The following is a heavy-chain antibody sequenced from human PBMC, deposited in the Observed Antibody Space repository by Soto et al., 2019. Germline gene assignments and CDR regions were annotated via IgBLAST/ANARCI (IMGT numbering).Heavy chain of an antibody. CDR3: ARYRTKVPVAFDV. CDR1: GLAFPIDD. V-gene: IGHV1-8*01. Sequence: QVQLVQSGAEVKKPGASVQVSCKASGLAFPIDDIIWVRQTIGQGLEFMGWMNPSGRNTGYAQKFQGRATYTWNTPTSTAYMDLSGLGSEDTAVYYCARYRTKVPVAFDVWGQGTMVTVSS. CDR2: MNPSGRNT. J-gene: IGHJ3*01. D-gene: IGHD3-16*02.